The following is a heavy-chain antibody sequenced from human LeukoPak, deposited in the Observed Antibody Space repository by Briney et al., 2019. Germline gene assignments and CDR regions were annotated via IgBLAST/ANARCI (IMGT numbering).Heavy chain of an antibody. D-gene: IGHD2-8*01. V-gene: IGHV4-39*07. CDR2: IYYSGCA. J-gene: IGHJ6*02. Sequence: SETLSCTCTVSSVSISSSSYYWGWTGQRLGKRLEWIGSIYYSGCAYYNPSHKSRVTISVDTSKNQFSLKLSSVTAADTAVYYCARADRDCTNGVCYHFWCYYGMDVWGQGTTVTVSS. CDR3: ARADRDCTNGVCYHFWCYYGMDV. CDR1: SVSISSSSYY.